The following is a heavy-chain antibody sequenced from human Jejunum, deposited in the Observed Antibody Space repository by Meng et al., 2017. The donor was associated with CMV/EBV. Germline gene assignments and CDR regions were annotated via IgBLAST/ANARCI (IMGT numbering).Heavy chain of an antibody. CDR1: GYTFTTYA. CDR3: ARGRGSVYYFDY. Sequence: CKASGYTFTTYAMKWVRQAPGQGLEWMGRINTNNGKKKYAKGLTGRFVFSLDTSVTTAYLQISSLKAEDTAVYYCARGRGSVYYFDYWGQGTLVTVSS. CDR2: INTNNGKK. V-gene: IGHV7-4-1*02. J-gene: IGHJ4*02. D-gene: IGHD3-10*01.